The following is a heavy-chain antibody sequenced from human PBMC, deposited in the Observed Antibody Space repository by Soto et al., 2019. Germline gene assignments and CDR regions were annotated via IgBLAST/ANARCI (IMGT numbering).Heavy chain of an antibody. CDR3: ASPRGSGCHYYFDY. Sequence: FLRLCCAASGFTFKSYVMSWVRQSPGRGLEWVSTISGSGSSTYYADSVKGRFTISRDNSKNTLYLQMNSLRAEDTAVYYCASPRGSGCHYYFDYRGQGNLVAVYS. V-gene: IGHV3-23*01. D-gene: IGHD6-19*01. J-gene: IGHJ4*02. CDR1: GFTFKSYV. CDR2: ISGSGSST.